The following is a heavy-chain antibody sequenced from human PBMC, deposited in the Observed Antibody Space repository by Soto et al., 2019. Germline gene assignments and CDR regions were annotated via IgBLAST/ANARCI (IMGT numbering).Heavy chain of an antibody. D-gene: IGHD4-17*01. V-gene: IGHV4-30-2*01. Sequence: SETLSLTCAVSGGSISSGGYSWSWIRQPPGKGLEWIGYIYHSGSTYYNPSLKSRVTISVDRSKNQFSLKLSSVTAADTAIYYCARTTMTTQRNFDYWGQETLVTVSS. CDR3: ARTTMTTQRNFDY. CDR2: IYHSGST. CDR1: GGSISSGGYS. J-gene: IGHJ4*02.